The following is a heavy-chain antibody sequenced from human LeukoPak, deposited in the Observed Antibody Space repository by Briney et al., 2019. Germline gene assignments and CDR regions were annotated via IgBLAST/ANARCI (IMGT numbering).Heavy chain of an antibody. J-gene: IGHJ4*02. Sequence: LPGASLRLSCAASGFTFSSYAMSWVRQAPGKGLEWVSAISGSGGSTYYADSVKGRFTISRDNSKNTLYLQMNSLRAEDTAVYYCAKEWGRGDDVIDYWGQGTLVTVSS. V-gene: IGHV3-23*01. CDR1: GFTFSSYA. D-gene: IGHD3-16*01. CDR3: AKEWGRGDDVIDY. CDR2: ISGSGGST.